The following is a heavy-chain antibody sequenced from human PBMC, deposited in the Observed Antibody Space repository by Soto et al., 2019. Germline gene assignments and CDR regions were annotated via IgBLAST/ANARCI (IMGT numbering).Heavy chain of an antibody. J-gene: IGHJ5*02. CDR3: ASFPGVVTAIQRWFEP. CDR1: GGTFSSYA. D-gene: IGHD2-21*02. V-gene: IGHV1-69*01. Sequence: QVQLVQSGAEVKKPGSSVKVSCKASGGTFSSYAISWGRQAHGQGLEWMGGIIPIFGTANYAQKFQGRVTITAEETTSTAYMELRSMRPEDTAVYYCASFPGVVTAIQRWFEPWGQGTLVTVSS. CDR2: IIPIFGTA.